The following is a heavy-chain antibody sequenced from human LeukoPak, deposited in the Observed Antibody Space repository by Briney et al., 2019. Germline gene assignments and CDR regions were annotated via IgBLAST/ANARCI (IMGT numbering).Heavy chain of an antibody. V-gene: IGHV4-4*02. CDR1: GGSISSSNW. Sequence: SETLSLTCAVSGGSISSSNWWSWVRQPPGKGLEWIGEIYHSGSTNYNPSLKSRVIISVDTPKNQFSLKLSSVTAADTAVYYCARDVDTAKAYGYWGQGTLVTVSS. CDR3: ARDVDTAKAYGY. J-gene: IGHJ4*02. D-gene: IGHD5-18*01. CDR2: IYHSGST.